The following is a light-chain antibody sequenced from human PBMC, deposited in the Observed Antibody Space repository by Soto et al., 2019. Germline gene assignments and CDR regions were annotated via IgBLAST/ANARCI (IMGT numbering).Light chain of an antibody. CDR3: QQTFSSPYP. CDR1: QSISAY. CDR2: APS. Sequence: DIQMTQSPSSLSASVGDRITITCRASQSISAYLNWYQHKPGKAPKLLIFAPSTLQTGVPSRFSGSGSGTHSTLTISGLNPEDFATYYFQQTFSSPYPFAQGPNWRS. J-gene: IGKJ2*01. V-gene: IGKV1-39*01.